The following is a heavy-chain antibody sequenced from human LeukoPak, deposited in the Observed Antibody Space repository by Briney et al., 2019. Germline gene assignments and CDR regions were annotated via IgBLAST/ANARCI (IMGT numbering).Heavy chain of an antibody. D-gene: IGHD3-16*01. J-gene: IGHJ5*02. CDR1: GYSVGSAYY. V-gene: IGHV4-38-2*02. CDR3: ARDPNWDSWFDP. Sequence: SETLSLTCAVSGYSVGSAYYWVWIRQPPGKGLEWIGTISHNGNAYYNPSLKSRLAMSVETSKNQFSLHLNFVTAADTAVYFCARDPNWDSWFDPWGQGALVTVSS. CDR2: ISHNGNA.